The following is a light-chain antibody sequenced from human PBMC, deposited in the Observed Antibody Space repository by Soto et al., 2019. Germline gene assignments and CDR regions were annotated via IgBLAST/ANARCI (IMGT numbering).Light chain of an antibody. CDR1: ESVFGY. J-gene: IGKJ5*01. CDR2: DAS. Sequence: EVVLTQSPANLSLSPGERATLSCRASESVFGYLAWYQHKPGQAPRLLIYDASNRATGVPARFSGSGSGTDFTLTISSLEPEDFAVYYCQQRYRWPPITFGQGTRLDNK. CDR3: QQRYRWPPIT. V-gene: IGKV3-11*01.